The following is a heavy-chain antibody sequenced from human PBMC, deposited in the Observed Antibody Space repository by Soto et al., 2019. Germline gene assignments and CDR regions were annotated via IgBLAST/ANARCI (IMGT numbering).Heavy chain of an antibody. D-gene: IGHD1-26*01. V-gene: IGHV3-30*03. CDR1: GFTLSSYG. CDR3: ARPPSYSGSLDY. Sequence: PGGSLRLSCAASGFTLSSYGMHWVRQAPGKGLEWVAVISYDGSNKYYADSVKGRFTISRDNSKNTLYLQMNSLRAEDTAVYYCARPPSYSGSLDYWGQGTLVTVSS. J-gene: IGHJ4*02. CDR2: ISYDGSNK.